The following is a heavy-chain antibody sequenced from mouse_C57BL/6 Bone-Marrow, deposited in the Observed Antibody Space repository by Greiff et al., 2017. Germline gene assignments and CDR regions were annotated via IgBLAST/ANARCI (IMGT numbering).Heavy chain of an antibody. CDR2: IDPSDSYT. CDR1: GYTFTSYW. D-gene: IGHD2-3*01. J-gene: IGHJ2*01. CDR3: ASGAMTGFDY. V-gene: IGHV1-59*01. Sequence: QVQLQQPGAELVRPGTSVKLSCKASGYTFTSYWMHWVKQRPGQGLEWIGVIDPSDSYTNYNQTFKGKATLTVDTSSSTAYMQLSSLTSEDSAVYYCASGAMTGFDYWGQGTTLTVSS.